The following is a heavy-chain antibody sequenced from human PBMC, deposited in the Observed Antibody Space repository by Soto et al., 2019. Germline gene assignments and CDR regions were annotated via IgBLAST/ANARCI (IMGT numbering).Heavy chain of an antibody. V-gene: IGHV1-18*01. CDR2: ISAFNGET. D-gene: IGHD6-19*01. Sequence: ASVKVSCKSSGFTFSDYGFSWVRQAPGRGLEWMGWISAFNGETNYTQKSEGRVAMTTDAATATAYMELRSLTVDDTAVYYCVRDQQWLLPVPLNFDYWGQGTVVTVSS. CDR3: VRDQQWLLPVPLNFDY. CDR1: GFTFSDYG. J-gene: IGHJ4*02.